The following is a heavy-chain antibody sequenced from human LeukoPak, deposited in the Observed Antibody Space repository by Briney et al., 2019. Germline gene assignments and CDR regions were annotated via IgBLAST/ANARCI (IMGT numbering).Heavy chain of an antibody. J-gene: IGHJ6*03. D-gene: IGHD6-19*01. CDR3: AKDMGRGSGWYVSYYYYYMDV. Sequence: GGSLRLSCAASGIILSSYWMSWVRQAPGKGLEWVANIKQDGSEKWYVDSVKGRFTISRDNSKNTLYLQMNSLRAEDTAVYYCAKDMGRGSGWYVSYYYYYMDVWGKGTTVTISS. V-gene: IGHV3-7*03. CDR1: GIILSSYW. CDR2: IKQDGSEK.